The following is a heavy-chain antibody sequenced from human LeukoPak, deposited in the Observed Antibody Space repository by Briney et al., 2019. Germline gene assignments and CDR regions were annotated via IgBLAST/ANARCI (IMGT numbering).Heavy chain of an antibody. CDR2: IIPIFGTA. V-gene: IGHV1-69*06. CDR3: ARDNSEGDYVANY. J-gene: IGHJ4*02. CDR1: GGTFSSYA. D-gene: IGHD4-17*01. Sequence: GASVTVSCKASGGTFSSYAISWVRQAPGQGLEWMGGIIPIFGTANYAQKFQGRVTITADKSTSTAYMELRSLRSDDTAVYYCARDNSEGDYVANYWGQGTLVTVSS.